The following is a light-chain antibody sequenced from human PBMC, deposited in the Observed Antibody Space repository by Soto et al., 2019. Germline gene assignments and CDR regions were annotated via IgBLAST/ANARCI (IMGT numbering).Light chain of an antibody. CDR3: SSYTSSSTRV. CDR2: EVS. J-gene: IGLJ1*01. Sequence: QSALTQPASVSGSPGQSITISCTGTSSYVGAYDFVSWYQQHPDKAPKLMIYEVSNRPSGVSNRFSGSKSVNTATLTISGLQAEDEADYYCSSYTSSSTRVFGTGTKVTVL. V-gene: IGLV2-14*03. CDR1: SSYVGAYDF.